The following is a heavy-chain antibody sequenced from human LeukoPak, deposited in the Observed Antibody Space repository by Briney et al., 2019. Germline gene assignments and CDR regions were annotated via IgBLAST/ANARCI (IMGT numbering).Heavy chain of an antibody. CDR3: ARADWEDSSWLIYL. CDR2: INSRSSSI. J-gene: IGHJ4*02. Sequence: RGSLRLSCAASGFTFSNYTTNWVRQAPGKGLEWVASINSRSSSIYYGDPVKGRFTISRDNAKNSLYLQMNRLRAEDTAVYYCARADWEDSSWLIYLWGQGTLVTVSS. V-gene: IGHV3-21*01. D-gene: IGHD6-13*01. CDR1: GFTFSNYT.